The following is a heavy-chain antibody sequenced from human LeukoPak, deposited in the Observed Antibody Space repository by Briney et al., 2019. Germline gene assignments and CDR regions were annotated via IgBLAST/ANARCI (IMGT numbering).Heavy chain of an antibody. CDR1: GFTFDDYA. J-gene: IGHJ4*02. D-gene: IGHD1-7*01. Sequence: GRSLRLSCAASGFTFDDYAMHWVRQAPGKGLEWVSGISWNSGSIGYADSVKGRFTISRDNSKNTLYLQMNSLRAEDTAVYYCASLTGTTGLVYWGQGTLVTVSP. CDR3: ASLTGTTGLVY. CDR2: ISWNSGSI. V-gene: IGHV3-9*01.